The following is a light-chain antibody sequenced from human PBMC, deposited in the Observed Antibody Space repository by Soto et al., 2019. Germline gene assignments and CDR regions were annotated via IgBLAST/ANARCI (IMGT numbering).Light chain of an antibody. V-gene: IGKV1-39*01. Sequence: DIQMTQSPSSLFASVGDRVTVTCRASQSINIYLNWYQQKPGKAPTLLIYGASSLQSGVPSRFSGGGSRTDFTLTISALQPEDFATYYCQQSYRIPYTFGQGTKLEIK. J-gene: IGKJ2*01. CDR3: QQSYRIPYT. CDR1: QSINIY. CDR2: GAS.